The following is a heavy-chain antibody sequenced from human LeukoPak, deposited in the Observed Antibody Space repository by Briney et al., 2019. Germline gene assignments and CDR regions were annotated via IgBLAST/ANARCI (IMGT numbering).Heavy chain of an antibody. V-gene: IGHV5-51*01. CDR1: GYSFTSYW. CDR3: ARHADPLDAAGYYYYYGMDV. D-gene: IGHD3-3*02. J-gene: IGHJ6*02. CDR2: IYPGDSDT. Sequence: GESLKISCKGSGYSFTSYWIGWVRQMPGKGLEWMGIIYPGDSDTRYSPSFRGQVTISADKSISTAYLQWSSLKASDTAMYYCARHADPLDAAGYYYYYGMDVWGQGTTVTVSS.